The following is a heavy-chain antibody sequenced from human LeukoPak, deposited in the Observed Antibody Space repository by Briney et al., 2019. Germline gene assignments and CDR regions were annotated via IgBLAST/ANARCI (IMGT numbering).Heavy chain of an antibody. CDR2: ISGSGGST. V-gene: IGHV3-23*01. CDR3: AKPNYGDYVSVPFDY. D-gene: IGHD4-17*01. CDR1: GFTFSSYA. J-gene: IGHJ4*02. Sequence: GGSLRLSCAASGFTFSSYAMSWVRQAPGKGLEGVSAISGSGGSTYYADSVKGRFTISRDNSKNTLYLQMNSLRAEDTAVYYCAKPNYGDYVSVPFDYWGQGALVTVSS.